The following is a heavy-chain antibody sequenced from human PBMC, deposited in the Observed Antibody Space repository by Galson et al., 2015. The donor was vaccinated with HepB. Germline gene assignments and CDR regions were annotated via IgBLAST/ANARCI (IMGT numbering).Heavy chain of an antibody. V-gene: IGHV3-48*01. CDR3: ARGHLNFDC. Sequence: SLRLSCAASGFTFSSYSMNWVRQAPGKGLQWVSYISTSSGAIYYADSVKGRFTISRDNAENSVHLQMNSLRAEDTAVYYCARGHLNFDCWGQGTLVTVSS. J-gene: IGHJ4*02. CDR1: GFTFSSYS. CDR2: ISTSSGAI.